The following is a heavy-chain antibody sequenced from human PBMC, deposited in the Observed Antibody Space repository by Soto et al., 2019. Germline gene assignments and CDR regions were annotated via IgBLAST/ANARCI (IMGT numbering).Heavy chain of an antibody. Sequence: QVQLQESGPGLVKPSGTLSLTCAVSGGSISSSNWWSWVRQPPGKGLEWIGEIYHSGSTNYNPSLKSRVXXSXDXXKNQFSLKLSSVTAADTAVYYCARAQQPAYYGMDVWGQGTTVTVSS. J-gene: IGHJ6*02. V-gene: IGHV4-4*02. CDR3: ARAQQPAYYGMDV. CDR2: IYHSGST. CDR1: GGSISSSNW. D-gene: IGHD6-13*01.